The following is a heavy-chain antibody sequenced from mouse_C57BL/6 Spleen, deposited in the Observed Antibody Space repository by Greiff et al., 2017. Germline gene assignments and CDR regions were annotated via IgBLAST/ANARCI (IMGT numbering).Heavy chain of an antibody. D-gene: IGHD2-4*01. CDR1: GYTFPGSW. J-gene: IGHJ2*01. V-gene: IGHV1-9*01. CDR3: ARSDDYDVDYCDY. CDR2: ILPGSGST. Sequence: VQLQESGAELMKPGASVKLSCTATGYTFPGSWIEWVKQRPGHGLEWIGAILPGSGSTNYNEKFKGKATFTADTSSNTAYMQRSSLTTEDSAISYCARSDDYDVDYCDYWGQGTTLTVSS.